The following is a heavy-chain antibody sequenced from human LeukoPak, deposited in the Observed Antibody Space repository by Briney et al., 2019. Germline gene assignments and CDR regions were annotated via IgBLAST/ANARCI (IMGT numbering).Heavy chain of an antibody. CDR3: ARIDDYSPNYYYYGMDV. D-gene: IGHD4-11*01. J-gene: IGHJ6*02. CDR1: GGTFSSYA. CDR2: LIPIFGTA. Sequence: SVKVSCKASGGTFSSYAISWVRQAPGQGLEWMGGLIPIFGTANYAQKFQGRVTITADESTSTAYMELSSLRSEDTAVYYCARIDDYSPNYYYYGMDVWGQGTTVTVSS. V-gene: IGHV1-69*13.